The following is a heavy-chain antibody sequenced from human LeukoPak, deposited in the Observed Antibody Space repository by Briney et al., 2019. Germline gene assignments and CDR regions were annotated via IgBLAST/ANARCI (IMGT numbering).Heavy chain of an antibody. V-gene: IGHV6-1*01. CDR3: ARVARCTSCFDVDY. CDR2: TYYRSKWYN. CDR1: GDSVSSNSAA. J-gene: IGHJ4*02. Sequence: SQTLSLTCAISGDSVSSNSAAWNWIRQSPSRGLEWLGRTYYRSKWYNAYAVSVKSRITINPDTSKNQFSLTLSSVTAADTAVYYCARVARCTSCFDVDYWGQGTLVTVSS. D-gene: IGHD2-2*01.